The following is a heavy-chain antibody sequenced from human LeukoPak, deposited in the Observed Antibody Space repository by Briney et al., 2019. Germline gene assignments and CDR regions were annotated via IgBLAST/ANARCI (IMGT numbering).Heavy chain of an antibody. J-gene: IGHJ4*02. CDR1: GGSFSGYY. Sequence: PSETLSLTCAVYGGSFSGYYWSWIRQPPGKGLEWIGEINHSGSTNYNPSLKSRVTISVDTSKNQFSLKLSSVTAADTVVYYCARPPHYWGQGTLVTVSS. CDR2: INHSGST. CDR3: ARPPHY. V-gene: IGHV4-34*01.